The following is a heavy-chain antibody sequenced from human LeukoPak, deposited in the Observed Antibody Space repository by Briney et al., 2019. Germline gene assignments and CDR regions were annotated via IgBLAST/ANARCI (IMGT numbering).Heavy chain of an antibody. Sequence: GESLKISCKASGYTYTSYWIGWVRQMPGKGLEWMGIIYPDDSDTRYSPSFQGQVTISADKSIGTAYLQWSTLKASDTAIYYCARREYSGHSYFDYWSQGTLVTVSS. CDR3: ARREYSGHSYFDY. CDR1: GYTYTSYW. D-gene: IGHD3-22*01. V-gene: IGHV5-51*01. J-gene: IGHJ4*02. CDR2: IYPDDSDT.